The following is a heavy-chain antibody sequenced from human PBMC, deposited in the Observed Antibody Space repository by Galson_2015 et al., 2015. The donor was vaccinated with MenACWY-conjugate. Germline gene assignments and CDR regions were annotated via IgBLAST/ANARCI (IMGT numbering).Heavy chain of an antibody. J-gene: IGHJ6*02. CDR1: GGTFSSYA. V-gene: IGHV1-69*13. Sequence: SVKVSCKASGGTFSSYAISWVRQAPGQGLEWMGGIIPIFGTANYAQKFQGRVTITADESTSTAYMELSSLRSEDTAVYYCARVGTAMPSYYYYYYGMDVWGQGTTVTVSS. CDR2: IIPIFGTA. CDR3: ARVGTAMPSYYYYYYGMDV. D-gene: IGHD5-18*01.